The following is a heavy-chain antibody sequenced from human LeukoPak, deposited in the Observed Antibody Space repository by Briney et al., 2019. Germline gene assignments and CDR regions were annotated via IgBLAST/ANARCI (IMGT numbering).Heavy chain of an antibody. CDR1: GFTFSSYA. V-gene: IGHV3-23*01. D-gene: IGHD6-13*01. CDR3: ARDEIDMEQQLVWFDP. Sequence: GGSLRLSCAASGFTFSSYAMSWVRQAPGKGLEWVSAISGSGGSTYYADSVKGRFTISRDNAKNSLYLQMNSLRAEDTAVYYCARDEIDMEQQLVWFDPWGQGTLVTVSS. J-gene: IGHJ5*02. CDR2: ISGSGGST.